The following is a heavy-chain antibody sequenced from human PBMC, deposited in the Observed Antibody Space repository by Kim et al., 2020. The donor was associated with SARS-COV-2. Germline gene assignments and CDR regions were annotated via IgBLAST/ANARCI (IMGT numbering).Heavy chain of an antibody. CDR2: ISAYNGNT. J-gene: IGHJ6*02. CDR1: GYTFTSYG. Sequence: ASVKVSCKASGYTFTSYGISWVRQAPGQGLEWMGWISAYNGNTNYAQKLQGRVTMTTDTSTSTAYMELRSLRSDDTAVYYCARDPRDCSSTSCSADYYYGMDVWGQGTTVTVSS. CDR3: ARDPRDCSSTSCSADYYYGMDV. D-gene: IGHD2-2*01. V-gene: IGHV1-18*01.